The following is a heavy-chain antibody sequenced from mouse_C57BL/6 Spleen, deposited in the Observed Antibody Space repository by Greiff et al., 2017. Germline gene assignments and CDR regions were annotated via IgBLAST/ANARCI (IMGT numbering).Heavy chain of an antibody. V-gene: IGHV5-16*01. D-gene: IGHD4-1*01. CDR3: ARDLTANWDYYAMDY. CDR1: GFTFSDYY. Sequence: DVQLVESEGGLVQPGSSMKLSCTASGFTFSDYYMAWVRQVPEKGLEWVANINYDGSSTYYLDSLKSRFIISRDNAKNILYLQMSSLKSEDTATYYCARDLTANWDYYAMDYRGQGTSVTVFS. J-gene: IGHJ4*01. CDR2: INYDGSST.